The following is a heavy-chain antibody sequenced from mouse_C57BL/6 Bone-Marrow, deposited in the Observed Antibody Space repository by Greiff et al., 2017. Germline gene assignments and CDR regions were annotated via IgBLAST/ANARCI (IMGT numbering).Heavy chain of an antibody. J-gene: IGHJ3*01. CDR2: IHPNSGST. D-gene: IGHD2-3*01. CDR3: ATPDGYCVAWFAY. CDR1: GYTFTSYW. Sequence: VKLQQPGAELVKPGASVKLSCKASGYTFTSYWMHWVKQRPGQGLEWIGMIHPNSGSTNYNEKFKSKATLTVDKSSSTAYMQLSSLTSEDSAVYYWATPDGYCVAWFAYWGQGTLVTGSA. V-gene: IGHV1-64*01.